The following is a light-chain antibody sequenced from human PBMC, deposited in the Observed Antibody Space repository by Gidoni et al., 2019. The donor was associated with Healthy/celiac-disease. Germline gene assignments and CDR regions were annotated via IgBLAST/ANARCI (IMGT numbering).Light chain of an antibody. CDR3: QQYGSSPLT. Sequence: EIVLTQSPGTLSLSPGERATLSCRASQSVSSSYLAWYQQKPCQAPRLLIYGASSRATGIPDRFSGSGSGTDFPLTISRLEPEDFAVYYCQQYGSSPLTFGGGTKVEIK. CDR1: QSVSSSY. J-gene: IGKJ4*01. CDR2: GAS. V-gene: IGKV3-20*01.